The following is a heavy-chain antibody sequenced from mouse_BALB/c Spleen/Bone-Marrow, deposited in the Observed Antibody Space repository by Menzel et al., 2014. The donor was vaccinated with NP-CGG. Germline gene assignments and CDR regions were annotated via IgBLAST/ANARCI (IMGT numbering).Heavy chain of an antibody. V-gene: IGHV5-9-4*01. CDR1: GFTFSNYS. J-gene: IGHJ3*01. CDR3: GRDGGGDFSWFAY. D-gene: IGHD2-13*01. Sequence: EVKLVESGGGLVKPGGSLKLSCAASGFTFSNYSMSWVRQSPEKRLEWVAELSSGGSYTYYPDTVTGRSTISRDNAKKTLYLEMSSLMSEDTAMYYCGRDGGGDFSWFAYWGQGTLVTVSA. CDR2: LSSGGSYT.